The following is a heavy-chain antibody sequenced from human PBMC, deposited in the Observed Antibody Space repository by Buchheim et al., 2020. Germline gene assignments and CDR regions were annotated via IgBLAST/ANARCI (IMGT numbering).Heavy chain of an antibody. CDR2: INHSGST. J-gene: IGHJ6*02. CDR1: GGSFSGYY. Sequence: QVQLQQWGAGLLKPSETLSLTCAVYGGSFSGYYWSWIRQPPGKGLEWIGEINHSGSTNSIPSLKSRVTISVDKSKNQFSLKLSSVTAADTAVYYCARNAYYYYYYGMDIWGQGTT. CDR3: ARNAYYYYYYGMDI. V-gene: IGHV4-34*01.